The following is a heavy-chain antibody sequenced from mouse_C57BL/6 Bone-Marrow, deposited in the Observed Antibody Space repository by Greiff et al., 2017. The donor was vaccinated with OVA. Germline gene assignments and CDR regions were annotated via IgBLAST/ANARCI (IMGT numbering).Heavy chain of an antibody. V-gene: IGHV1-64*01. CDR2: IHPNSGST. D-gene: IGHD1-1*01. Sequence: QVQLQQPGAELVKPGASVKLSCKASGYTFTSYWMHWVKQRPGQGLEWIGMIHPNSGSTNYNEKFKSKATLTVDKSSSTAYMQLSSLTSEDSAVYYCARMRIKCSSYYYAMDYWGQGTSVTVSS. J-gene: IGHJ4*01. CDR1: GYTFTSYW. CDR3: ARMRIKCSSYYYAMDY.